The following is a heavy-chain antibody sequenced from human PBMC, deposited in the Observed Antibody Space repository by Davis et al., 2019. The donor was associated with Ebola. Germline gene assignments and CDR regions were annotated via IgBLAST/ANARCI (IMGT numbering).Heavy chain of an antibody. CDR1: GYRFTSYY. CDR3: AREGGRYYDSSGYVFDI. CDR2: MNPITGGT. D-gene: IGHD3-22*01. V-gene: IGHV1-46*01. Sequence: ASVKASCKASGYRFTSYYMHWVRQAPGQGLEWMGIMNPITGGTSYAQNFQVRVNMTRDTSTSTVYMELSSLRSEDTAVYYCAREGGRYYDSSGYVFDIWGQGTMVKVSS. J-gene: IGHJ3*02.